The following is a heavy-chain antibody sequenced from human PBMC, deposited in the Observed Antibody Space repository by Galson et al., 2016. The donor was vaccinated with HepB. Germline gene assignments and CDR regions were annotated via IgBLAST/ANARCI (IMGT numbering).Heavy chain of an antibody. J-gene: IGHJ5*02. CDR1: GFTFRYYA. CDR2: ITADAGNT. Sequence: SLRLSCASSGFTFRYYAMPWVRRAPGKGLEWVSSITADAGNTYYADSVKGRFTISRDNSKSTLSLQMNRLKTDDTAVYYCAKTPIYYSPNNWFDPWGQGTLVIVSS. D-gene: IGHD2-15*01. CDR3: AKTPIYYSPNNWFDP. V-gene: IGHV3-23*01.